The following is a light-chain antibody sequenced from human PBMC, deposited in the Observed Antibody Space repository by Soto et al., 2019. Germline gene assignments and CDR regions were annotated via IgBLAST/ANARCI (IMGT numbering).Light chain of an antibody. CDR1: SSDVGGYSL. J-gene: IGLJ1*01. CDR2: EGT. Sequence: QSALTQPASVSGSPGQSITISCTGTSSDVGGYSLVSWYQQHPGKAPKLMIYEGTKRPSGISNRFFGSKSGNTASLTISGLQAEDEGDYYCCSYAGRDTFVFGTRTKVTVL. CDR3: CSYAGRDTFV. V-gene: IGLV2-23*01.